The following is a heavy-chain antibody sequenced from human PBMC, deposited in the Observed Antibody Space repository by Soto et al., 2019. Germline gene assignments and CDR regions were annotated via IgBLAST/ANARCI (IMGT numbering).Heavy chain of an antibody. Sequence: QMQLVQSGPEVKKPGTSVKVSCKASGFTFTSSAMQSVRQARGQRLEWIGWIVVGSGNTNYAQKFQERVTITRDMSTSTAYMELSSLRSEDTAVYYCAADQRTVLTGYPYGMDVWGQGTTVTVSS. CDR1: GFTFTSSA. D-gene: IGHD3-9*01. V-gene: IGHV1-58*02. J-gene: IGHJ6*02. CDR2: IVVGSGNT. CDR3: AADQRTVLTGYPYGMDV.